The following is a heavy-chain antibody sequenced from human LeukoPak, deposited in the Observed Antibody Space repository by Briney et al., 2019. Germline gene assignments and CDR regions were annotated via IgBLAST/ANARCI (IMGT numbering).Heavy chain of an antibody. CDR3: ARSVVTLYWYFDL. CDR2: IYYSGST. J-gene: IGHJ2*01. D-gene: IGHD4-23*01. V-gene: IGHV4-59*01. CDR1: GGSISGYY. Sequence: SETLSLSCTVSGGSISGYYYNWIRQPPGKGLEWIGYIYYSGSTNYNPSLKSRVTISLDTSKNQFSLKLSSVTTADTAVYYCARSVVTLYWYFDLWGRGTLVTVSS.